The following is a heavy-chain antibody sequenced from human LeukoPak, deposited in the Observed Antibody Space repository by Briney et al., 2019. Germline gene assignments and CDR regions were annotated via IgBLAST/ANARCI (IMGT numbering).Heavy chain of an antibody. CDR1: GFTFSDYY. J-gene: IGHJ6*03. CDR2: ISSSGSTI. Sequence: GGSLRLSCAASGFTFSDYYMSWIRQAPGKGLEWVSYISSSGSTIYYADSVKGRFTISRDNAKNSLYLQMTSLRVEDTAFYYCARAPITGYYYYYYMDVWGKGTTVTVSS. D-gene: IGHD1-20*01. V-gene: IGHV3-11*01. CDR3: ARAPITGYYYYYYMDV.